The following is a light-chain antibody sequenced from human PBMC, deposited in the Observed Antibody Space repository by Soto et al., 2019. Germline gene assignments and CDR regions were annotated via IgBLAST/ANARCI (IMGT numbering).Light chain of an antibody. CDR1: QSVSSSY. CDR3: QLET. Sequence: EIVLTQSPGTLSLSPGERATLSCRASQSVSSSYLAWYQQKPGQAPRLLIYGASSRATSIPDRFSGSGSGTDFTLTISRLEPEDFAVYYCQLETFGQGTKVEIK. J-gene: IGKJ1*01. CDR2: GAS. V-gene: IGKV3-20*01.